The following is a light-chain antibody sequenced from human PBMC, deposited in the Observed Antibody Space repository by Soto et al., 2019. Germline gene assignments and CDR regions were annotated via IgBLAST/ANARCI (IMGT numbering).Light chain of an antibody. J-gene: IGKJ1*01. V-gene: IGKV3D-20*01. CDR1: QSVSSNY. CDR3: QQYGSSPRT. CDR2: DAS. Sequence: EIVLTQSPGTLSLSPGERATLSCRASQSVSSNYLAWYQQKPGLAPRLLIYDASSRATGIPDRFSGSGSGTDFTLTISRLEPEDFAVYYCQQYGSSPRTFGQGTKVEIK.